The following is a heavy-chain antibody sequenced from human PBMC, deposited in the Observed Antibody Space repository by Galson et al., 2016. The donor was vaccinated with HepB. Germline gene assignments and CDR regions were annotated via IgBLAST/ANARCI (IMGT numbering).Heavy chain of an antibody. CDR1: GDSLSTSRYFY. J-gene: IGHJ6*02. CDR3: ARGPGSDYYYYGMDV. V-gene: IGHV4-61*10. Sequence: SETLSLTCTVSGDSLSTSRYFYWTWIRQPVGKGLEWIGLIYSSGSTNYNPSLKSRLTISLDTPKNQFSLELSSVTAADTAVYYCARGPGSDYYYYGMDVWGQGATVTFSS. CDR2: IYSSGST.